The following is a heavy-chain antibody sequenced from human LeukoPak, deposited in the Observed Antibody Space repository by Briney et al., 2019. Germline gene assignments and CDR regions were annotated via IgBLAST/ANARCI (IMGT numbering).Heavy chain of an antibody. J-gene: IGHJ4*02. V-gene: IGHV3-30*04. CDR3: AKDSRPVVVAATHFDY. D-gene: IGHD2-15*01. CDR2: ISYDGSNK. Sequence: PGGSLRLSCAASGFTFSSYAMHWVRQAPGKGLEWVAVISYDGSNKYYADSVKGRFTISRDNSKNTLYLQMNSLRAEDTAVYYCAKDSRPVVVAATHFDYWGQGTLVTVSS. CDR1: GFTFSSYA.